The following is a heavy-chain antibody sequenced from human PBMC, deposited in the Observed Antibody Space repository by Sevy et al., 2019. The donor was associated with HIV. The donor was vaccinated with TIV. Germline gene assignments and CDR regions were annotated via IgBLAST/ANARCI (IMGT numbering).Heavy chain of an antibody. CDR3: ARRGPFQFDSSCFSDN. Sequence: ASVKVSCKASGYTFTSFGITWVRQAPGQGLEWMGWISAYNGHTNYQQKFQGRLTMTTDTSTTTAYMELRGLRSDDTAVYFCARRGPFQFDSSCFSDNWGQGTLVTVSS. CDR1: GYTFTSFG. D-gene: IGHD3-22*01. V-gene: IGHV1-18*04. J-gene: IGHJ4*02. CDR2: ISAYNGHT.